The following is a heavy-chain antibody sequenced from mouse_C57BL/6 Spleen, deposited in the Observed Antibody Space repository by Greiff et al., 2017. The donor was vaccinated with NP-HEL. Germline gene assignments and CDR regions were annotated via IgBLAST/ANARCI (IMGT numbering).Heavy chain of an antibody. Sequence: EVQLVESGGDLVKPGGSLKLSCAASGFTFSSYGMSWVRQTPDKRLEWVATISSGGSYTYYPDSVKGRFTISRDNAKNTLYLQMSSLKSEDTAMYYCARHEGGYFDYWGQGTTLTVSS. CDR1: GFTFSSYG. V-gene: IGHV5-6*01. J-gene: IGHJ2*01. CDR2: ISSGGSYT. CDR3: ARHEGGYFDY.